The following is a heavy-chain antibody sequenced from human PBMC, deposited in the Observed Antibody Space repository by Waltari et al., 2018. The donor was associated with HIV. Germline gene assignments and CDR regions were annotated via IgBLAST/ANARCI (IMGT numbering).Heavy chain of an antibody. V-gene: IGHV3-7*01. D-gene: IGHD2-15*01. CDR2: IKQDGSEK. CDR3: ASLYCSGGSCYDY. J-gene: IGHJ4*02. CDR1: GFTFSSYL. Sequence: EVQLVESGGGLVQPGGSLRLSCAASGFTFSSYLLTWVGQAPGKGLEWVANIKQDGSEKYYADSVKGRFTISRDNAKNSLYLQMNSLRAEDTAVYYCASLYCSGGSCYDYWGQGTLVTVSS.